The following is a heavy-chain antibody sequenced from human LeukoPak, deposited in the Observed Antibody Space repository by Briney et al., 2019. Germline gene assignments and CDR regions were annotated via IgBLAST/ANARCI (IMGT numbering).Heavy chain of an antibody. CDR3: ARAPVVRGVFGWFDS. CDR2: RDDSGRS. Sequence: SETLSLTCNVSGGSMSGHFWIWFRQPPGKGLEWIGHRDDSGRSNYNPSLRSRVTISIDTSKNQFSLKLNSVTAADTADYYCARAPVVRGVFGWFDSWGQGVLVTVSS. V-gene: IGHV4-59*11. J-gene: IGHJ5*01. D-gene: IGHD3-10*01. CDR1: GGSMSGHF.